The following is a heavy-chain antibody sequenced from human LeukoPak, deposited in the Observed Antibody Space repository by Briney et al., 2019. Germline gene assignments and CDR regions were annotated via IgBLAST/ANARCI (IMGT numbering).Heavy chain of an antibody. CDR3: AKDRYYYDSSGASYDY. CDR1: GFTFDDYA. CDR2: ISGDGGST. V-gene: IGHV3-43*02. D-gene: IGHD3-22*01. Sequence: PGGSLRLSCAASGFTFDDYAMHWVRQAPGKGLEWVSLISGDGGSTYYADSVKGRFTISRDNSKNSLYLQMNSLRTEDTALYYCAKDRYYYDSSGASYDYWGQGTLVTASS. J-gene: IGHJ4*02.